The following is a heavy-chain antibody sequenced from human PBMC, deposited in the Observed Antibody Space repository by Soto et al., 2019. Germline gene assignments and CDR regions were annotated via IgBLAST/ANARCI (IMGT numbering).Heavy chain of an antibody. D-gene: IGHD2-8*01. CDR2: INHSGST. CDR1: GGSFSGYY. Sequence: PSETLSLTCAVYGGSFSGYYWSWIRRPPGKGLEWIGEINHSGSTNYNPSLKSRVTISVDTSKNQFSLKLSSVTAADTAVYYCARGEMVYYYYIDVWGKGTTVTVSS. V-gene: IGHV4-34*01. J-gene: IGHJ6*03. CDR3: ARGEMVYYYYIDV.